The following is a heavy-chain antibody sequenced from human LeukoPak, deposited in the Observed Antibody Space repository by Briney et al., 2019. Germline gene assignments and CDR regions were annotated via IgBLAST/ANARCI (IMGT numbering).Heavy chain of an antibody. CDR1: GGTFSSYA. CDR3: ARDKYSYSYVLAFDY. CDR2: IIPIFGTA. Sequence: GASVKVSCKASGGTFSSYAISWVRQAPGQGLEWMGGIIPIFGTANYAQKFQGRVTITTDESTSTAYMELSSLRSEDTAVYYCARDKYSYSYVLAFDYWGQGTLVTVSS. D-gene: IGHD5-18*01. V-gene: IGHV1-69*05. J-gene: IGHJ4*02.